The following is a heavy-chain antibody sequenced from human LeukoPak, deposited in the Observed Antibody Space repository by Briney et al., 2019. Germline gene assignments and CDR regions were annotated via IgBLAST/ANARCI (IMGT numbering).Heavy chain of an antibody. CDR2: IIPIFGTA. CDR3: ARDLYCGGDCYFGRNWFDP. J-gene: IGHJ5*02. Sequence: SVKVSCKASGGTFSSYAISWVRQAPGQGLEWMGGIIPIFGTANYAQKFQGRVTITADESTSTAYMELSSLRSEDTAVYFCARDLYCGGDCYFGRNWFDPWGQGTLVTVST. D-gene: IGHD2-21*01. CDR1: GGTFSSYA. V-gene: IGHV1-69*13.